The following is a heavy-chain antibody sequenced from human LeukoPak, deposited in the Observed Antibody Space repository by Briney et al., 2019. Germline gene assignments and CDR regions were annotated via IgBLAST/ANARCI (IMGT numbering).Heavy chain of an antibody. CDR3: ARPNYYDSFFDY. J-gene: IGHJ4*02. CDR2: INSDGSST. V-gene: IGHV3-74*01. Sequence: GGSLRLSCAASGFTFSSYWMHWVRQAPGKGPVWVSRINSDGSSTSYADSVKGRFTISRDNAKNTLYLQMNSLRAEDTAVYYCARPNYYDSFFDYWGQGTLVTVSS. CDR1: GFTFSSYW. D-gene: IGHD3-22*01.